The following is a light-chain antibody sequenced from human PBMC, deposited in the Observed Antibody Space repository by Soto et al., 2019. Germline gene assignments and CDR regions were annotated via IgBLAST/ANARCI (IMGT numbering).Light chain of an antibody. CDR2: DVN. Sequence: QSALTQPASVSGSPGQSISISCTGTSSDVGGYNYVSWYQQHPGKAPKLLIYDVNNRPSGVSDRFSGSKSGNTASLTISGLQAEDEADYFCSSYTSTNTLDVFGTGTKLTVL. CDR1: SSDVGGYNY. J-gene: IGLJ1*01. V-gene: IGLV2-14*03. CDR3: SSYTSTNTLDV.